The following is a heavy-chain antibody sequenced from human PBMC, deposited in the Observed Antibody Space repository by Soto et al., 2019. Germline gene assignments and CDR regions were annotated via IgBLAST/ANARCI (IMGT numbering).Heavy chain of an antibody. Sequence: QVQLVESGGGVVQPGRSLRLSCAASGFTFSSYAMHWVRQAPGKGLEWVAGISYDGSNKYYADSVKGRFTISRDNSKNTLYLQMNSLRAEDTAVYYCASLWGGGYYYYGMDVWGHGTTVTVSS. V-gene: IGHV3-30-3*01. CDR3: ASLWGGGYYYYGMDV. D-gene: IGHD7-27*01. CDR1: GFTFSSYA. J-gene: IGHJ6*02. CDR2: ISYDGSNK.